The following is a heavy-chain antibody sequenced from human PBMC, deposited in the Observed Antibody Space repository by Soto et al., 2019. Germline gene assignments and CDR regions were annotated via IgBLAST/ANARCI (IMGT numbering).Heavy chain of an antibody. CDR1: GYTFTDYD. Sequence: QVQLVQSGAEVKTPGASGKVSCKASGYTFTDYDINWGRQAPGQGLEWVGRMNPSSGKTDYAQQFQARVTLTRNTYISTAYLELSNLGYEDTAVFYCSTWGRDGWYTGFFWGQGTLVTVAS. D-gene: IGHD6-19*01. J-gene: IGHJ4*02. CDR2: MNPSSGKT. V-gene: IGHV1-8*01. CDR3: STWGRDGWYTGFF.